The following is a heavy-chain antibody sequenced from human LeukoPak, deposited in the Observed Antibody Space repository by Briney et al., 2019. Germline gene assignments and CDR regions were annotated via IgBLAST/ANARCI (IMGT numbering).Heavy chain of an antibody. J-gene: IGHJ1*01. CDR1: GFTFTGHY. CDR3: ARGTIFGVVPSSTTEYFQH. D-gene: IGHD3-3*01. Sequence: ASVKVSCKTSGFTFTGHYMHWLRQAPGQGLEWMGWINANTGVTHYAVKFQGRVTITRDTSISTVYMELSSLRSEDTAVYYCARGTIFGVVPSSTTEYFQHWGQGTLVTVSS. CDR2: INANTGVT. V-gene: IGHV1-2*02.